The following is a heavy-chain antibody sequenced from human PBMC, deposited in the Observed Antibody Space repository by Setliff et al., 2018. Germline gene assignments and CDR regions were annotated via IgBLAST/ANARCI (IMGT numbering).Heavy chain of an antibody. CDR2: ISSSGSTI. Sequence: GGSLRLSCAASGFTFSSYEMNWVRQAPGKGLEWVSYISSSGSTIYYADSVKGRLTISRDNAKNSLYLQMNSLRAEDTAVYYCARDLPFYYYDSSGYYWGQGTLVTVSS. CDR3: ARDLPFYYYDSSGYY. J-gene: IGHJ4*02. V-gene: IGHV3-48*03. CDR1: GFTFSSYE. D-gene: IGHD3-22*01.